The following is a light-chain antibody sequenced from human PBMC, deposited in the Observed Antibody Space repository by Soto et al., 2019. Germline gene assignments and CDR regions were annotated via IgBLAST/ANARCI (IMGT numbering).Light chain of an antibody. CDR1: RSVSRY. CDR3: HQRRNSPFT. CDR2: DAS. V-gene: IGKV3-11*01. J-gene: IGKJ3*01. Sequence: EIVLTQSPATLSLSPGERVTLSCRASRSVSRYLAWYQQKPGQAPRRLVSDASNRATGIPARFSGSGSGTDFPLNISRLEPEDFAVYYFHQRRNSPFTFGPGTKVEIK.